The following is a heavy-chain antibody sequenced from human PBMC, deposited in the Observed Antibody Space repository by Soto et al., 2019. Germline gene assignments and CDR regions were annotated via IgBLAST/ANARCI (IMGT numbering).Heavy chain of an antibody. J-gene: IGHJ3*02. CDR1: GYTFTGYY. D-gene: IGHD5-18*01. V-gene: IGHV1-2*04. Sequence: ASVKVSCKASGYTFTGYYMHWVRQAPGQGLEWMGWINPNSGGTNYAQKFQGWVTMTRDTSISTAYMELSRLRSDDTAVYYCARERGYSYGLRAFDIWGQGTMVTVSS. CDR3: ARERGYSYGLRAFDI. CDR2: INPNSGGT.